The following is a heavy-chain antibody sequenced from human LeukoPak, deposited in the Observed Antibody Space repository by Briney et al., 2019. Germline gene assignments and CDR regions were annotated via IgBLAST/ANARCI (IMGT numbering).Heavy chain of an antibody. CDR3: TTGTRITIFGVVINDY. V-gene: IGHV3-15*01. Sequence: GGSLRLSCAASGFTFSSYAMHWVRQAPGKGLEWVGRIKSKTDGGTTDYAAPVKGRFTISRDDSKNTLYLQMNSLKTEDTAVYYCTTGTRITIFGVVINDYWGQGTLVTVSS. CDR2: IKSKTDGGTT. D-gene: IGHD3-3*01. J-gene: IGHJ4*02. CDR1: GFTFSSYA.